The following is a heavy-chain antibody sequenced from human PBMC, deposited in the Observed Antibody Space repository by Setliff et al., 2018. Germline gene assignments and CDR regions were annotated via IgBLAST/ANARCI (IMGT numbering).Heavy chain of an antibody. CDR2: TIPIFGTS. Sequence: SVKVSCKASGGTFSDYGISWVRQAPGQGLEWMGGTIPIFGTSDYAQKFQGRVTIITDESTSTAFMQLSSLRSEDTAVYYCVREGVDSRSSTDYRYYMDVWGKGTTVTVSS. V-gene: IGHV1-69*05. CDR3: VREGVDSRSSTDYRYYMDV. CDR1: GGTFSDYG. J-gene: IGHJ6*03. D-gene: IGHD3-22*01.